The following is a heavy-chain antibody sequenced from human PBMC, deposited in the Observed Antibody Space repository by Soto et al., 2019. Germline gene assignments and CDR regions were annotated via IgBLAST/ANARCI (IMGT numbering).Heavy chain of an antibody. Sequence: PSETLSLTCAVYGGSFSGYYWSWIRQPPGKGLEWIGEINHSGSTNYNPSLKSRVTISVDTSKNQFSLKLSSVTAADTAVYYCASSYGSGSPGGAYYFDYWGQGTLVTVSS. D-gene: IGHD3-10*01. CDR3: ASSYGSGSPGGAYYFDY. CDR2: INHSGST. CDR1: GGSFSGYY. V-gene: IGHV4-34*01. J-gene: IGHJ4*02.